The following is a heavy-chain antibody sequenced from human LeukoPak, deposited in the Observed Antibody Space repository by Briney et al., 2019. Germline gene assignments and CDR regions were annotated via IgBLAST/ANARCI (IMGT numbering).Heavy chain of an antibody. CDR1: GGSISSGGYY. J-gene: IGHJ4*02. D-gene: IGHD6-19*01. V-gene: IGHV4-31*03. Sequence: PSETLSLTCTVSGGSISSGGYYWSWIRQHPGKGLEWIGYIYYSGSTYYNPSLKSRVTISVDTSKNQFSLKLSSVTAADTAVYYCARRAVAGTLDYWGQGTLVTVSS. CDR3: ARRAVAGTLDY. CDR2: IYYSGST.